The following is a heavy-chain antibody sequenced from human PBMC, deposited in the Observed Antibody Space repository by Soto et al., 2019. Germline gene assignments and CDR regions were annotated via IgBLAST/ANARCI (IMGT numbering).Heavy chain of an antibody. CDR1: GYTFTSYA. D-gene: IGHD2-21*02. CDR3: ARGGHIAVVTASFDY. V-gene: IGHV1-46*03. Sequence: ASVKVSCKASGYTFTSYAMHWVRQAPGQRLEWMGVIHPSGGGTTYAQKFLGRVTVTRDTSTTTVFMELSSLRSDDTAVYYCARGGHIAVVTASFDYWGQGTLVTVSS. CDR2: IHPSGGGT. J-gene: IGHJ4*02.